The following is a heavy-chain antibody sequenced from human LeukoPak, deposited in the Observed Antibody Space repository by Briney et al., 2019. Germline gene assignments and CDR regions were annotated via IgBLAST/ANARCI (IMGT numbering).Heavy chain of an antibody. CDR3: ARVMGGYDFRFGYYYYYYMDV. J-gene: IGHJ6*03. V-gene: IGHV1-46*01. D-gene: IGHD5-12*01. Sequence: ASVKVSCKASGYTFTSYYMHWVRQAPGQGLEWMGIINPSGGSTNYAQKLQGRVTMTTDTSTSTAYMELRSLRSDDTAVYYCARVMGGYDFRFGYYYYYYMDVWGKGTTVTISS. CDR1: GYTFTSYY. CDR2: INPSGGST.